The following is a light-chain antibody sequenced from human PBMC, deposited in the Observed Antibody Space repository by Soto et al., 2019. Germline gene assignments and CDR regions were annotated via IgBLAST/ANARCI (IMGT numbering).Light chain of an antibody. CDR3: SSYTSSSTLGV. V-gene: IGLV2-14*01. CDR1: SSDVGGYNY. J-gene: IGLJ1*01. CDR2: DVS. Sequence: QSVLTQPASVSGSPEKSITISCTGTSSDVGGYNYVSWYQQHPGKAPKLMIYDVSNRPSGVSNRFSGSKSGNTASLTISGLQAEDEADYYCSSYTSSSTLGVFGTGTKVTVL.